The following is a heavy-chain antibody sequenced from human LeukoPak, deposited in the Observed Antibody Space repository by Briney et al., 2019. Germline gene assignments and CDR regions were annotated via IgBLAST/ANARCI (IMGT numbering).Heavy chain of an antibody. V-gene: IGHV1-46*01. D-gene: IGHD6-19*01. CDR3: ARESSSVAGTGTTYYYGMDV. J-gene: IGHJ6*02. CDR2: INSSCGST. CDR1: GYTFTSYY. Sequence: ASVKVSCKASGYTFTSYYMHWVRQAPGQGLEWMGIINSSCGSTSYAQKFQGRVTMTRDTSTSTVYMELSSLRSEDTAVYYCARESSSVAGTGTTYYYGMDVWGQGTTVTVSS.